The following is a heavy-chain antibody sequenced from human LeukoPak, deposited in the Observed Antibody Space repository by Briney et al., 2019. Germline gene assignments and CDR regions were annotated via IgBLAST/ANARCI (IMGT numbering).Heavy chain of an antibody. CDR1: GFTFSSYE. Sequence: PGGSLRLSCAASGFTFSSYEMNWVRQAPGKGLEWVSYISSSSSTIYYVDSVKGRFTISRDNAKNSLYLQMNSLRAEDTAVYYCARSYCSGGSCTQIDYWGQGTLVSVSS. CDR2: ISSSSSTI. J-gene: IGHJ4*02. CDR3: ARSYCSGGSCTQIDY. D-gene: IGHD2-15*01. V-gene: IGHV3-48*01.